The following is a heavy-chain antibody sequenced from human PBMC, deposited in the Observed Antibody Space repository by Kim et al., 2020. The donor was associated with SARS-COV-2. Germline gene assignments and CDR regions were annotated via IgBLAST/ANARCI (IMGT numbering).Heavy chain of an antibody. CDR3: ARDEVLRGSGNDYGMDV. CDR2: LDYSGST. CDR1: GDFIRRYY. V-gene: IGHV4-59*01. Sequence: SETLSLTCTVSGDFIRRYYWTDWTWIRQTPGKGLEWIGYLDYSGSTIYNPSLKSRVTISVDTSKNQFSLKLSSVTAADTAVYYCARDEVLRGSGNDYGMDVWGHGTTVTVSS. D-gene: IGHD3-10*01. J-gene: IGHJ6*02.